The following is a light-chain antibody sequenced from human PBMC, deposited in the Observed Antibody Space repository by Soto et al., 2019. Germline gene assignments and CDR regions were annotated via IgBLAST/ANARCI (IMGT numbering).Light chain of an antibody. V-gene: IGLV2-14*03. CDR1: TSDIGGYNY. CDR3: SSYGASSTL. CDR2: DVG. J-gene: IGLJ2*01. Sequence: QSALTQPASVSGSPGQSITISCTGSTSDIGGYNYVSWYQQHPGKAPKLLIDDVGYRPSRISARFSGSKSGNTASLTISGLHREDEADYYCSSYGASSTLFGGGTKLTVL.